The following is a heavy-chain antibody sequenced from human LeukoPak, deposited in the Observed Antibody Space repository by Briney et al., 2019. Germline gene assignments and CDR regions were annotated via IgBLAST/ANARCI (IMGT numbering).Heavy chain of an antibody. CDR3: ARLLRITIFGVFDP. Sequence: GGSLRLSCAASGFTFSSYGMHWVRQAPGKGLVWVSRINTDGSSTSYADSVKGRFTISRDNAKNTLYLQMNSLRAEDTAVYYCARLLRITIFGVFDPWGQGTLVTVSS. CDR2: INTDGSST. CDR1: GFTFSSYG. D-gene: IGHD3-3*01. V-gene: IGHV3-74*01. J-gene: IGHJ5*02.